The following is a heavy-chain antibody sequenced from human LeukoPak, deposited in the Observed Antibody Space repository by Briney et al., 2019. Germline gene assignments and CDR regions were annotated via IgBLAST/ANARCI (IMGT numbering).Heavy chain of an antibody. D-gene: IGHD6-13*01. CDR1: GFTFSSYG. V-gene: IGHV3-30*02. Sequence: PGGSLRLSCAASGFTFSSYGMHWVRRAPGKGLEWVAFIRYDGSNKYYADSVKGRFTISRDNSKNTLYLQMNSLRAEDTAVYYCAKKTGYSSSWRTYYFDYWGQGTLVTVSS. CDR2: IRYDGSNK. CDR3: AKKTGYSSSWRTYYFDY. J-gene: IGHJ4*02.